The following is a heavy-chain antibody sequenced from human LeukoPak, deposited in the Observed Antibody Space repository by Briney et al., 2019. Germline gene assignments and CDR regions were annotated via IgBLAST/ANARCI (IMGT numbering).Heavy chain of an antibody. CDR2: ISGDGGSI. CDR1: GFTFDDYA. CDR3: ARGSGGDGDALYYFDY. D-gene: IGHD3-10*01. Sequence: GGSLRLSCAASGFTFDDYAIYWVRQGPGKGLEWVSLISGDGGSIYYADSVKGRFTISRDNAKNSLYLQMNSLRAEDTAVYYCARGSGGDGDALYYFDYWGQGTLVTVSS. J-gene: IGHJ4*02. V-gene: IGHV3-43*02.